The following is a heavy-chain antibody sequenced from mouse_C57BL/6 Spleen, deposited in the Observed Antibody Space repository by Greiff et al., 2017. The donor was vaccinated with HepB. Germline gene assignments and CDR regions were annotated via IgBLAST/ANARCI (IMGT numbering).Heavy chain of an antibody. J-gene: IGHJ1*03. CDR1: GYTFTTYP. CDR2: FHPYNDDT. D-gene: IGHD1-1*01. Sequence: QVQLQQSGAELVKPGASVKMSCKASGYTFTTYPIEWMKQTHGKSLEWIGNFHPYNDDTKYNEKFKGKATLTVEKSSSTVYLELSRLTSDDSAVYYCARGHYYGSSYGYFDVWGTGTTVTVSS. V-gene: IGHV1-47*01. CDR3: ARGHYYGSSYGYFDV.